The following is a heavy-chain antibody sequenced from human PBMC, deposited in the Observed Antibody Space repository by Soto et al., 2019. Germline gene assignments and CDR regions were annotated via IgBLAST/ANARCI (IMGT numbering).Heavy chain of an antibody. CDR3: AKCTGVAAAGPTFDP. CDR2: ISYDGSNK. V-gene: IGHV3-30*18. D-gene: IGHD6-13*01. J-gene: IGHJ5*02. Sequence: QVQLVESGGGVVQPGRSLRLSCAASGFTFSSYGIHWVRQAPGKGLEWVAVISYDGSNKYYADSVKGRFTISRDNSQNTLYLQMYTLRPEDTAAYYCAKCTGVAAAGPTFDPWGQGTLVTDYS. CDR1: GFTFSSYG.